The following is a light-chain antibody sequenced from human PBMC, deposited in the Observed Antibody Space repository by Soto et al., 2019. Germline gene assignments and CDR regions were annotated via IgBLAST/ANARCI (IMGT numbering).Light chain of an antibody. CDR3: SSHTSGSTRV. J-gene: IGLJ1*01. CDR2: EVT. V-gene: IGLV2-14*01. CDR1: SSDVGGYDY. Sequence: QSVLPQPASVSGSPGQSIAISCTGTSSDVGGYDYVSWYQQHPDKAPKLMIYEVTKRPSGVSNRFSGSKSGNTASLTISGLQPEDEADYYCSSHTSGSTRVFGSGTKVTVL.